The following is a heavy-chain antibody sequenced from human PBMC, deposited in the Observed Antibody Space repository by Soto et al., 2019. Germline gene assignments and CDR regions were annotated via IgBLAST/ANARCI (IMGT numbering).Heavy chain of an antibody. D-gene: IGHD5-12*01. J-gene: IGHJ4*02. V-gene: IGHV3-48*02. CDR2: ISSSSGTI. Sequence: GGSLRLSCAASGFTFSTYSMNWVRQAPGKGLEWVSYISSSSGTIHNADSVKGRFTISRDNAKNSLYLQMNSLRDEDTAVYYCARGYGYNYVVDYWGQGTLVTVSS. CDR3: ARGYGYNYVVDY. CDR1: GFTFSTYS.